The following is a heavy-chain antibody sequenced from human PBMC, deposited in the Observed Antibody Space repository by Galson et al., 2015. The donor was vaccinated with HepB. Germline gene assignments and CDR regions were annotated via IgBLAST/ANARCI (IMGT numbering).Heavy chain of an antibody. CDR1: GFTFSDYY. D-gene: IGHD1-7*01. J-gene: IGHJ5*02. CDR2: ISSSSSYT. V-gene: IGHV3-11*06. CDR3: ARDSNPTGTTHGWFDP. Sequence: SLRLSCAASGFTFSDYYMSWIRQAPGKGLEWVSYISSSSSYTNYADSVKGRFTISRDNAKNSLYLQMNSLRAEDTAVYYCARDSNPTGTTHGWFDPWGQGTLVTVSS.